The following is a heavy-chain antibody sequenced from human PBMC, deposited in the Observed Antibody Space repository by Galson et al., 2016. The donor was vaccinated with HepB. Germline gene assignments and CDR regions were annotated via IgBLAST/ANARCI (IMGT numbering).Heavy chain of an antibody. CDR1: GGSINSPNSY. Sequence: SETLSLTCSVSGGSINSPNSYWGWIRQPPGQGLQWIASIHYSGYIYYNPSLKHRVTLSVDTSKNDFSLKLTYVTAADTAVYYGARRGFEVTLPGGFDPWGRGTLVTVSS. CDR3: ARRGFEVTLPGGFDP. V-gene: IGHV4-39*02. D-gene: IGHD3-3*01. J-gene: IGHJ5*02. CDR2: IHYSGYI.